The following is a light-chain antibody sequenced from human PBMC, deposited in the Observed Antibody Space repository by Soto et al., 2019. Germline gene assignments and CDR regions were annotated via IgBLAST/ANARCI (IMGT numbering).Light chain of an antibody. J-gene: IGKJ1*01. V-gene: IGKV3-20*01. CDR1: QRVSSNY. CDR2: GAS. CDR3: QQFDRSLPSWT. Sequence: PGARATLSCRASQRVSSNYLAWYQHIPGQAPRLLIYGASTRATGIPDRFSGSGSGTDFTLTISRLEPEDFAVYYCQQFDRSLPSWTFGQGTKVE.